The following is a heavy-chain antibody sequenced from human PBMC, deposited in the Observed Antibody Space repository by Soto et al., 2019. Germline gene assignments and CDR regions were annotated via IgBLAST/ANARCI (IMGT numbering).Heavy chain of an antibody. CDR2: IIPIFGTA. Sequence: QVQLVQSGAEVKKPGSSVKVSCTASGGTFSSYAISWVRQAPGQGLEWMGGIIPIFGTANYAQKFQGRVTITADESTSTAYMELSSLRSEDTAVYYCARDPTYYYDSSGYYPLDDAFDIWGQGTMVTVSS. D-gene: IGHD3-22*01. J-gene: IGHJ3*02. CDR1: GGTFSSYA. V-gene: IGHV1-69*01. CDR3: ARDPTYYYDSSGYYPLDDAFDI.